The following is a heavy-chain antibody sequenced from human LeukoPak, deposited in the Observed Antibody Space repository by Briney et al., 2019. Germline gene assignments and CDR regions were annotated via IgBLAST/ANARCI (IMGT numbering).Heavy chain of an antibody. CDR2: IIPVLGTT. D-gene: IGHD6-6*01. CDR1: GDTFSGYG. CDR3: AREASIAARDFDY. Sequence: WASVKVSCKASGDTFSGYGFSWVRQAPGQGLEYMGRIIPVLGTTDYAQKFQGRVTVTADRSTSTVYMELSSLRSDDTAVYYCAREASIAARDFDYWGQGTLVTVSS. J-gene: IGHJ4*02. V-gene: IGHV1-69*04.